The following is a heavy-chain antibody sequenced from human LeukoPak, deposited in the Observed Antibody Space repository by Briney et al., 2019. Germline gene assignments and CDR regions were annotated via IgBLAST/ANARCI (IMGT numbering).Heavy chain of an antibody. V-gene: IGHV3-23*01. CDR2: ISGSGGST. CDR1: GFIFSSYG. J-gene: IGHJ3*02. D-gene: IGHD3-9*01. CDR3: AKDTYYDILTGYDAFDI. Sequence: GGTLGLSCAASGFIFSSYGMSWVRQAPGKGLEWVSAISGSGGSTYYADSVKGRFTISRDNSKNTLYLQMNSLRAEDTAVYYCAKDTYYDILTGYDAFDIWGQGTMVTVSS.